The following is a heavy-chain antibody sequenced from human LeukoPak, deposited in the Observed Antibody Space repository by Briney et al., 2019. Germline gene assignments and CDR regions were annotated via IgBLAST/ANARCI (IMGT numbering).Heavy chain of an antibody. J-gene: IGHJ4*02. CDR1: GLTFSSHW. Sequence: PGGSLRLSCAASGLTFSSHWMHWVRQAPGKGLVWVSRITNNGSSTTYADSVKGRFTISRDNAKNMLYLQVNSLRAEDTALYYCAKDKRYDSGGYFDYWGQGTLVTVSS. D-gene: IGHD3-22*01. CDR3: AKDKRYDSGGYFDY. CDR2: ITNNGSST. V-gene: IGHV3-74*01.